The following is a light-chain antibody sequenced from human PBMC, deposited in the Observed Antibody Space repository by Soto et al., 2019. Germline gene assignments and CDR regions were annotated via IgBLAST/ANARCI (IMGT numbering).Light chain of an antibody. CDR3: CSYAGSSPV. CDR2: DVN. J-gene: IGLJ2*01. Sequence: QSALTQPRSVSGSPGQSVTISCTGTSRDVSGYDYFSWYQQYPGKAPKLMIYDVNKRPSGVPDRFSGSKSGSTASLTISGLQAEDEADYYCCSYAGSSPVFGGGTKLTVL. V-gene: IGLV2-11*01. CDR1: SRDVSGYDY.